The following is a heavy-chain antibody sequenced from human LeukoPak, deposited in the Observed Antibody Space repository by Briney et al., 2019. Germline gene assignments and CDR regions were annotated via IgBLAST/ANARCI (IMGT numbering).Heavy chain of an antibody. CDR3: ARDRRAHGY. CDR1: GFTFSSSW. CDR2: IKEDGSEK. Sequence: GGSLRLSCEASGFTFSSSWMTWVRQAPGKGLEWVANIKEDGSEKYYVDSGKGRFTISRDNAKNSLYLQMNSLRAEDTAVYYCARDRRAHGYWGQGTLVTVSS. V-gene: IGHV3-7*03. J-gene: IGHJ4*02.